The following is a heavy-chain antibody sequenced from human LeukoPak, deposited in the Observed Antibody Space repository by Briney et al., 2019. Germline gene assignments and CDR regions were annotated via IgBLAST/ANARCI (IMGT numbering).Heavy chain of an antibody. CDR2: ITGDSTYI. J-gene: IGHJ4*02. V-gene: IGHV3-21*01. Sequence: RGSLRLSCAASGFTFSDYTLNWVRQPPGKGLEWVSSITGDSTYIYYADSVKGRFTISRDNAKNSLYLHINSLRAEDTAVYYCARVQGSPYWGQGTLVTVSS. CDR3: ARVQGSPY. CDR1: GFTFSDYT.